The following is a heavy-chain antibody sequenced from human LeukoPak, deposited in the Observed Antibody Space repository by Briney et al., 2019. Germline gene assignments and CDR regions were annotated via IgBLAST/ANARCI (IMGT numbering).Heavy chain of an antibody. CDR3: ARDRAGFDP. CDR1: GYTFTSYY. J-gene: IGHJ5*02. CDR2: INPSGGST. Sequence: ASVKVSCKAFGYTFTSYYMHWVRQAPGQGLKWMGIINPSGGSTSYAQKFQGRVTITRDTSTSTVYMELSSLRSEDTAVYYCARDRAGFDPWGQGTLVTVSS. V-gene: IGHV1-46*01.